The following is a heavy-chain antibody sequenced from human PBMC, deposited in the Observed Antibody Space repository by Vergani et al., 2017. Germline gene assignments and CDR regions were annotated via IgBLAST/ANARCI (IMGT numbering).Heavy chain of an antibody. CDR1: GYTFTDYY. D-gene: IGHD3-9*01. V-gene: IGHV1-46*03. CDR2: INPSGGHT. J-gene: IGHJ4*02. CDR3: ARGDYGILTGYRY. Sequence: VQLVQSGAEVKKPGATVKISCKVSGYTFTDYYMHWVRQAPGQGLEWMGIINPSGGHTNYAHKFQGRVTMTRDTSTSTVYMELSSLRSEDTAIYYCARGDYGILTGYRYWGQGTLVTVSA.